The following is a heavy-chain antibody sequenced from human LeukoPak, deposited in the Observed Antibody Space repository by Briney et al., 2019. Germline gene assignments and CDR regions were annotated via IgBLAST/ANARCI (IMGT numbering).Heavy chain of an antibody. CDR3: AGGYSYGYRGRDY. V-gene: IGHV3-21*01. CDR2: IRSSSSYI. J-gene: IGHJ4*02. CDR1: GFTFSSDS. D-gene: IGHD5-18*01. Sequence: PGGSLRLSCAASGFTFSSDSMNWVRQAPGKGLEWVSSIRSSSSYIYYADSVKGRFTISRDNAKNSLYLQMNSLRAEDTAVYYCAGGYSYGYRGRDYWGQGTLVTVSS.